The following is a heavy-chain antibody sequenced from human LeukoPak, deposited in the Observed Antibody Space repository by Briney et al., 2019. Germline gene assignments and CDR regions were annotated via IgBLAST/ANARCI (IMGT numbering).Heavy chain of an antibody. Sequence: ASVKVSCKASGYTFTAYYMHWVRQAPGQGPEWIGWINPNSGVTNYAQKFQGRVIMTSDTSISTAYMEFSRLRSDDTAMYYCARDLGVTVRPFSLFYWGQGTLVTVSS. J-gene: IGHJ4*02. CDR3: ARDLGVTVRPFSLFY. D-gene: IGHD6-6*01. V-gene: IGHV1-2*02. CDR1: GYTFTAYY. CDR2: INPNSGVT.